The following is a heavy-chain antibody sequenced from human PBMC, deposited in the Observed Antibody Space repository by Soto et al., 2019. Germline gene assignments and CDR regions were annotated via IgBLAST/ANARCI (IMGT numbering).Heavy chain of an antibody. V-gene: IGHV4-34*01. CDR3: ARGRGYCSGGSCYGYYYYYGMDV. J-gene: IGHJ6*02. CDR2: INHSGST. CDR1: GGSFSGYY. D-gene: IGHD2-15*01. Sequence: SETLSLTCAVYGGSFSGYYWSWIRQPPGKGLEWIGEINHSGSTNYNPSLKSRVTISVDTSKNQFSLKLSSVTAADTAVYYCARGRGYCSGGSCYGYYYYYGMDVWRQVTTVTVS.